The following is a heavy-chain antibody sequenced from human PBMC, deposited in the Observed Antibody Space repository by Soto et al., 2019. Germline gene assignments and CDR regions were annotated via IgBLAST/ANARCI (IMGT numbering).Heavy chain of an antibody. CDR3: VRDRTKTLRDWFDP. CDR1: GASISGFY. Sequence: PSETLSLTCTVPGASISGFYWSWIRKSAGKGLEWIGRIYATGTTDYNPFLKSRVMMSVDTSKKQFSLKLRSVTAADTAVYYCVRDRTKTLRDWFDPWGQGMSVTVSS. D-gene: IGHD1-1*01. J-gene: IGHJ5*02. V-gene: IGHV4-4*07. CDR2: IYATGTT.